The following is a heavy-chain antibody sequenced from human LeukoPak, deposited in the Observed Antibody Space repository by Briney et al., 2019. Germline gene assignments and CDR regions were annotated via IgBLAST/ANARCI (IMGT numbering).Heavy chain of an antibody. CDR2: IYSGNSA. Sequence: GGSLRLSCAASGFTVSSNYMNWVRQAPGKGLEWVSVIYSGNSAYYADSVEGRFTISRDSSKNTLYLQMNSLRAEDTAVYYCARDPMDAFNVWGQGKMVIVSS. V-gene: IGHV3-66*01. D-gene: IGHD2-8*01. J-gene: IGHJ3*01. CDR3: ARDPMDAFNV. CDR1: GFTVSSNY.